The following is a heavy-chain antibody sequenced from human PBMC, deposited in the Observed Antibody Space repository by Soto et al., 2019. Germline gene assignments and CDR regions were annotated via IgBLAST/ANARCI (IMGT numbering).Heavy chain of an antibody. CDR2: IYYSGST. CDR3: ARALEWLDIPSAFDI. V-gene: IGHV4-59*01. Sequence: SETLSLTCTVSGGSISSYYWSWIRQPPGKGLEWIGYIYYSGSTNYNPSLKSRVTISVDTSKNQFSLKLSSVTAADTAVYYCARALEWLDIPSAFDIWGQGTMVTVSS. D-gene: IGHD3-3*01. J-gene: IGHJ3*02. CDR1: GGSISSYY.